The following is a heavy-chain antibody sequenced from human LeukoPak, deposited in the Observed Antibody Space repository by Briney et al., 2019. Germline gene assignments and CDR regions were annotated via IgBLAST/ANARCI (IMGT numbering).Heavy chain of an antibody. J-gene: IGHJ4*02. CDR1: GFTFDDYA. CDR2: ISWNSGST. V-gene: IGHV3-9*01. Sequence: PGGSLRLSCAASGFTFDDYAMHWVRQAPGKGLEWVSGISWNSGSTGYADSVKGRFTISRDNAKNSLYLQMNSLRAEDTALYYCATLYYYDSSGYYPFDYWGQGTLVTVSS. D-gene: IGHD3-22*01. CDR3: ATLYYYDSSGYYPFDY.